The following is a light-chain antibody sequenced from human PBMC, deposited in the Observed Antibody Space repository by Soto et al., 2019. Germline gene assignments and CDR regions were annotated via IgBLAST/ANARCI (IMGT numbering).Light chain of an antibody. CDR2: DAS. CDR1: QSISSW. CDR3: QQSYNSPQT. Sequence: DIQMTQSPSTLSSSVADRFTITCRASQSISSWLAWYQQKPGKAPKLLIYDASSLESGVPSRFSGSGSGTEFTLTINSLQPEDFATYSCQQSYNSPQTFGQGTKVDIK. V-gene: IGKV1-5*01. J-gene: IGKJ1*01.